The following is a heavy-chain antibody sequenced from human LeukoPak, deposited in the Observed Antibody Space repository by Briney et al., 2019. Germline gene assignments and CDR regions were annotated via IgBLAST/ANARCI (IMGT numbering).Heavy chain of an antibody. V-gene: IGHV3-21*01. CDR2: ISSSSSYI. J-gene: IGHJ6*03. CDR3: ARTGESDFWSAYHFYYYYYMDV. CDR1: GFTFSSYS. D-gene: IGHD3-3*01. Sequence: GGSLRLSCAASGFTFSSYSMNWVRQAPGKGLEWVSAISSSSSYIYYADSVKGRFTISRDNAKNSLYLQMNSLRAEDTAVYYCARTGESDFWSAYHFYYYYYMDVWGKGTTVTVSS.